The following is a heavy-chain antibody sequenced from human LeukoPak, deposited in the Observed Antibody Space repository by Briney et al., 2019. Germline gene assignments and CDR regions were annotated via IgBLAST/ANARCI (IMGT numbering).Heavy chain of an antibody. CDR3: ARGNPRYLRAFDI. CDR2: FYSGGST. V-gene: IGHV3-53*01. J-gene: IGHJ3*02. D-gene: IGHD1-14*01. CDR1: GFTVSSNY. Sequence: GGSLRLSCAASGFTVSSNYMSWLRQAPGQGLEWVSVFYSGGSTYYANSVKGRFTISRDNSKNTPYLQMNSLRAEDTAVYYCARGNPRYLRAFDIWGQGTMVTVSS.